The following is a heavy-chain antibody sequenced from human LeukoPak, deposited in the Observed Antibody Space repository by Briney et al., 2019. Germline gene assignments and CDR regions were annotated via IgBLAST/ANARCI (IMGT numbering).Heavy chain of an antibody. Sequence: ASVKVSCKASGYTFTSYGISWVRQAPGQGLEWMGWISAYNGNTNYAQKLQGRVTMTTDTSTSTAYMELRSLRSDDTAVYYCARDRPYNWNYDDYYYSMDVWGKGTTVTVSS. CDR3: ARDRPYNWNYDDYYYSMDV. J-gene: IGHJ6*03. V-gene: IGHV1-18*01. CDR2: ISAYNGNT. D-gene: IGHD1-7*01. CDR1: GYTFTSYG.